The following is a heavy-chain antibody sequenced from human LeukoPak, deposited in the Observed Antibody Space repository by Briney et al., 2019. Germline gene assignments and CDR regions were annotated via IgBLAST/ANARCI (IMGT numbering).Heavy chain of an antibody. D-gene: IGHD4-17*01. CDR1: GYSISSGYY. J-gene: IGHJ6*03. CDR3: ATPTPDYGDYYYYMDV. V-gene: IGHV4-38-2*02. Sequence: SETLSLTCTVSGYSISSGYYWGWIRQPPGKGLEWIGSIYHSGSTYYNPSLKSRVTISVDTSKNQFSLKLSSVTAADTAVYYCATPTPDYGDYYYYMDVWGKGTTVTVSS. CDR2: IYHSGST.